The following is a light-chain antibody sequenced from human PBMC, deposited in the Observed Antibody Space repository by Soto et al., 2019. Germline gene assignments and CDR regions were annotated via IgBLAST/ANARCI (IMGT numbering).Light chain of an antibody. V-gene: IGKV3-11*01. Sequence: IVLTHAPYTLSLSAVERATLSCRSSQSVSSNLAWYQQKPGQAPRLLIYDSSTRATGIPARFSGSGSGTDFTLTISSLEPEDFAVYYCQQRSNWPPITFGQGTRLEIK. CDR3: QQRSNWPPIT. J-gene: IGKJ5*01. CDR1: QSVSSN. CDR2: DSS.